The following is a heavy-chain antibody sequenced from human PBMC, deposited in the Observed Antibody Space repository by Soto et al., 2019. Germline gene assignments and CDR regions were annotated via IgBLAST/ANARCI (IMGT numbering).Heavy chain of an antibody. CDR3: AKSREQWLIPRGQNWFDS. CDR2: IAHDGSNT. D-gene: IGHD6-19*01. Sequence: QVQLVESGGGVVQPGRSLRLSCAASGFSFSNFVTHWVRQAPGRGLEWLAAIAHDGSNTYYADSAKGRFKIFRDNSRSTLSLQMDSLTSEDTAVYYCAKSREQWLIPRGQNWFDSWGLGTLVTVSS. V-gene: IGHV3-30*18. CDR1: GFSFSNFV. J-gene: IGHJ5*01.